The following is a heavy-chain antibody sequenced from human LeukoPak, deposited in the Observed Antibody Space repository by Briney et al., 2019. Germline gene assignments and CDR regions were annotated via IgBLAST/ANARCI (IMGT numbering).Heavy chain of an antibody. D-gene: IGHD6-19*01. Sequence: ASVKVSCKASGYTFTSYAMHWVRQAPGQRLEWMGWINAGNGNTKYSQEFQGRVTITRDMSTSTVYMELSSLGLEDTAVYFCAARVHSSRWPLDVWGRGTTVTISS. CDR1: GYTFTSYA. CDR3: AARVHSSRWPLDV. V-gene: IGHV1-3*03. CDR2: INAGNGNT. J-gene: IGHJ6*04.